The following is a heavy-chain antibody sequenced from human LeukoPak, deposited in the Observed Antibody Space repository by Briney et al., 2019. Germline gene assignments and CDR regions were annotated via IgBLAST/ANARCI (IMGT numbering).Heavy chain of an antibody. J-gene: IGHJ4*02. CDR2: INPSGGST. CDR1: GYTFTSYY. Sequence: ASVKVSCKASGYTFTSYYMHWVRQAPGQGLEWMGIINPSGGSTSYAQKFQGRVTITADESTSTAYMELSSLRSEDTAVYYCARDDPSGYPFDYWGQGTLVTVSS. V-gene: IGHV1-46*01. CDR3: ARDDPSGYPFDY. D-gene: IGHD3-3*01.